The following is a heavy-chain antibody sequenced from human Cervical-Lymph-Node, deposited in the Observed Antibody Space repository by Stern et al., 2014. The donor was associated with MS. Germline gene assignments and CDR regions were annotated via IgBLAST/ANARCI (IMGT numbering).Heavy chain of an antibody. Sequence: QVQLQESGPGLVQPSGTLSLTCTVSGGSIGNNWWSWVRQPPGKGLEWIGEIYPSGGTNYNPSLKSRVTMSVDMSKNQFSQNLSSVTAADTAVYYCAREGRPKFEPWGQGTLVTVSS. CDR2: IYPSGGT. D-gene: IGHD1-26*01. CDR1: GGSIGNNW. V-gene: IGHV4-4*02. CDR3: AREGRPKFEP. J-gene: IGHJ5*02.